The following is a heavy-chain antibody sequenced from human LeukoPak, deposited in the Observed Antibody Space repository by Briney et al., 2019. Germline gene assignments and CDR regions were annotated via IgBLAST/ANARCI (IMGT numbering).Heavy chain of an antibody. Sequence: SQTLSLTCTVSGGSISSGDYYWSWIRQPPGKGLEWIGYIYYSGSTYYNPSLKSRVTISVDTSKNQFSLKLSSVTAADTAVYYCAALGGRYCSSTSCRNLDYWGQGTLVTVSS. CDR2: IYYSGST. CDR3: AALGGRYCSSTSCRNLDY. J-gene: IGHJ4*02. V-gene: IGHV4-30-4*08. D-gene: IGHD2-2*01. CDR1: GGSISSGDYY.